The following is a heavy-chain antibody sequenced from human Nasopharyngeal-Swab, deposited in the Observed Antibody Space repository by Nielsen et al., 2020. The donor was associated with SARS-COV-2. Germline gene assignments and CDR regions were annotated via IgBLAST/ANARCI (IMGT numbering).Heavy chain of an antibody. J-gene: IGHJ4*02. D-gene: IGHD3-10*01. CDR1: GFTFSSYG. V-gene: IGHV3-33*01. CDR3: ARDFPFGGDVVY. CDR2: IWYDGSNK. Sequence: LSLPCAASGFTFSSYGMHWVRQAPGKGLEWVAVIWYDGSNKYYADSVKGRFTISRDNSKNTLYLQMNSLRAEDTAVYYCARDFPFGGDVVYWGQGTLVTVSS.